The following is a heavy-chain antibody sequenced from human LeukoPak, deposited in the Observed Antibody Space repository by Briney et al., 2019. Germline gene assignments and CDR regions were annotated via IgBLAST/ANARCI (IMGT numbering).Heavy chain of an antibody. CDR1: GGSFSGYY. Sequence: SETLSLTCAVYGGSFSGYYWSWIRQPPGKGLEWIGGINHSGSTNYNPSLKSRVTISVDTSKNQFSLKLSSVTAADTAVYYCARSPLLYCSSTSCPFDYWGQGTLVTVSS. V-gene: IGHV4-34*01. D-gene: IGHD2-2*01. CDR3: ARSPLLYCSSTSCPFDY. CDR2: INHSGST. J-gene: IGHJ4*02.